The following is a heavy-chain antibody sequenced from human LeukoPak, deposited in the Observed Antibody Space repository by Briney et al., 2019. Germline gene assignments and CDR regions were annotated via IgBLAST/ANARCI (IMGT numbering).Heavy chain of an antibody. V-gene: IGHV1-46*01. CDR1: GYTFTSYY. CDR3: ARDGDYYDSSGYYYYFDY. J-gene: IGHJ4*02. D-gene: IGHD3-22*01. CDR2: INPSGGST. Sequence: ASVKVSCKASGYTFTSYYMHWVRQAPGQGFEWMGIINPSGGSTSYAQKFQGRVTMTRDMSTSTVYMELSSLRSEDTAVYYCARDGDYYDSSGYYYYFDYWGQGTLVTVSS.